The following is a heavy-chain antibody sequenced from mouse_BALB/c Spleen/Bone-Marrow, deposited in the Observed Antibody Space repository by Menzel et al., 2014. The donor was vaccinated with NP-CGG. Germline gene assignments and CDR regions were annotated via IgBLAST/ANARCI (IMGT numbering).Heavy chain of an antibody. D-gene: IGHD1-1*01. Sequence: EVQLVESGGGLVKPGGSLKLSCAASGFAFSSYDMSWVRQTPEKRLEWVAYISSGGGSTYYPDTVKGRFTISRDNAKNTLYLQMSSLKSEGTAMYYCARGYYYGSSFDYWGQGTTLTVSS. J-gene: IGHJ2*01. V-gene: IGHV5-12-1*01. CDR3: ARGYYYGSSFDY. CDR1: GFAFSSYD. CDR2: ISSGGGST.